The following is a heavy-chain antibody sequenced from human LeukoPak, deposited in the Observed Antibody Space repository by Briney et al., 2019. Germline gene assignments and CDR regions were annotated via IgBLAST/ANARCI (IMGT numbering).Heavy chain of an antibody. CDR2: IKQDGTEK. CDR3: ARTGIAAAHDY. J-gene: IGHJ4*02. D-gene: IGHD6-13*01. V-gene: IGHV3-7*01. CDR1: GFTFTTYW. Sequence: GGSLRLSCAASGFTFTTYWMSWVRQAPGKGLEWVANIKQDGTEKYYVDSVKGRFTISRDNAKNSLYLQMNSLRVEDTAVYYCARTGIAAAHDYWGQGTLVTVSS.